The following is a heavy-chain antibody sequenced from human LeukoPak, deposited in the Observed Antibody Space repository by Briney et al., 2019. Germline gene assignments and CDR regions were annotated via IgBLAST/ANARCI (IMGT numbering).Heavy chain of an antibody. V-gene: IGHV4-4*07. CDR1: GGSISSYY. D-gene: IGHD3-22*01. J-gene: IGHJ3*02. Sequence: PSETLSLTCTVSGGSISSYYWSWIRQPAGKGLEWIGRIYTSASTNYNPSLKSRVTMSVDTSKNQFSLKLSSVTAADTALYYCARDQYYYDSSDAFDIWGQGTMVTVSS. CDR2: IYTSAST. CDR3: ARDQYYYDSSDAFDI.